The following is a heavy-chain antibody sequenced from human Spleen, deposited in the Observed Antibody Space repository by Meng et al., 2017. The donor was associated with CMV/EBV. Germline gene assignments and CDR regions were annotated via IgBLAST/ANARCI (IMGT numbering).Heavy chain of an antibody. D-gene: IGHD3-3*01. CDR3: ARSGYYDFWSGSYCDY. Sequence: GESLKISCAASGFTVSSNYMSWVRQAPGKGLEWGSVIYSGGSKYYADSVRGRFTISRDNSKTTLSLQMTSLRAEDTAVYYCARSGYYDFWSGSYCDYWGQGTLVTVSS. CDR2: IYSGGSK. CDR1: GFTVSSNY. V-gene: IGHV3-53*05. J-gene: IGHJ4*02.